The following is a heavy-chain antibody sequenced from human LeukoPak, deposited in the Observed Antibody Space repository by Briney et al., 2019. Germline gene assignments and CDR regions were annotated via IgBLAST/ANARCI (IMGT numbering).Heavy chain of an antibody. CDR3: ARAAAGTGSWLQYFDY. Sequence: SGGSLRLSCAASGFTFSTYSLNWVRQAPGKGLEWVSSITSSSSYIYYADPLKGRFTISRDNAKNSLYLQMNSLGAEDTAVYYCARAAAGTGSWLQYFDYWGQGTLVTVSS. J-gene: IGHJ4*02. CDR2: ITSSSSYI. V-gene: IGHV3-21*01. D-gene: IGHD6-13*01. CDR1: GFTFSTYS.